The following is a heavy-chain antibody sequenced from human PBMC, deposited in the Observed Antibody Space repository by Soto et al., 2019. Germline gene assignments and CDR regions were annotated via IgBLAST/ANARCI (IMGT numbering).Heavy chain of an antibody. Sequence: QVQFVQSGAEEKKPGASVKVSCKASGYIFPNYAIHWVRQAPGQRLEWMGWINPAHGNTKYSQNFQGRVTITRDTPANTAYMELSSLTSEDTAVYYCWRGPYSSGWYGAVDVWGQGTMVTVSS. CDR2: INPAHGNT. V-gene: IGHV1-3*05. D-gene: IGHD6-19*01. J-gene: IGHJ3*01. CDR3: WRGPYSSGWYGAVDV. CDR1: GYIFPNYA.